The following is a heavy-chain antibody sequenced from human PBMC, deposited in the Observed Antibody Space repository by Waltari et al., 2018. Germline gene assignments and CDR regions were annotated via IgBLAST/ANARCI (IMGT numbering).Heavy chain of an antibody. J-gene: IGHJ6*02. CDR1: GCSFTRCNSY. CDR3: ARDRLLGELSPTGYFYGLDV. V-gene: IGHV4-61*09. CDR2: IYPRGTT. Sequence: QVHLQASGPGLVKPLQTLSLTCTVSGCSFTRCNSYWSWIRQSSGNVLEWIGNIYPRGTTIYNPSFESRVTISLDTSNNQFSLNLSSVTAADTAIYYCARDRLLGELSPTGYFYGLDVWGQGTTVTVSS. D-gene: IGHD3-16*02.